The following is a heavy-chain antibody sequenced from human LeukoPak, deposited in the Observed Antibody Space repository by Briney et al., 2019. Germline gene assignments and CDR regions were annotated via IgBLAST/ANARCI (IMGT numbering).Heavy chain of an antibody. CDR2: FDPEDGET. V-gene: IGHV1-24*01. Sequence: ASVKVSCKVSGYTLTELSMHWVRQAPGKGLEWMGGFDPEDGETIYAQKFQGRVTMTEDTSTDTAYMELSSLRSEDTAVYYCATGIGDYGVLAFFYWGQGTLVTVSS. J-gene: IGHJ4*02. CDR3: ATGIGDYGVLAFFY. D-gene: IGHD4-17*01. CDR1: GYTLTELS.